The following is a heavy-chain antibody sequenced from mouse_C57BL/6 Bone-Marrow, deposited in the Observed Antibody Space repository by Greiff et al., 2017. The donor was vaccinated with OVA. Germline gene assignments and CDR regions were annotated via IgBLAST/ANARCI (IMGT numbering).Heavy chain of an antibody. V-gene: IGHV14-2*01. CDR3: ARLRVLDFGG. CDR1: GFNIKDYY. Sequence: EVQLKESGAELVKPGASVKLSCTASGFNIKDYYMHWVKQRPEQGLEWIGRIDPEDGGTKYAPKFKGKATITADTSSNTAYLQLSSLTYEDATVYYCARLRVLDFGGWGKGTTLTVSS. J-gene: IGHJ2*01. CDR2: IDPEDGGT.